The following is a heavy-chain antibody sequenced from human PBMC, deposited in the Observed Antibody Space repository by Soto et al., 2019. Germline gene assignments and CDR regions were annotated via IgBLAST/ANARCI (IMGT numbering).Heavy chain of an antibody. CDR2: ISYDGSNK. D-gene: IGHD3-16*01. CDR1: GFTFSTYD. V-gene: IGHV3-30*18. J-gene: IGHJ4*02. CDR3: AKDRFGTMDY. Sequence: GGSLRLSCAASGFTFSTYDMHWVRQAPGKGLEWVAVISYDGSNKYYADSVKGRFTISRDNSKNTLYLQMNSLRAEDTAVYYCAKDRFGTMDYWGQGTLVTVSS.